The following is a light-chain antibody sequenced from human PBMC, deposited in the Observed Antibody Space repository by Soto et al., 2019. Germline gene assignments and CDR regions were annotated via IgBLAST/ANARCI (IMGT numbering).Light chain of an antibody. CDR3: QQYNNWPAIT. V-gene: IGKV3-15*01. CDR2: GAS. J-gene: IGKJ5*01. CDR1: QSVSTN. Sequence: EIVMTQSPATLSVSPGESATLSCRASQSVSTNLAWYQQKPGQAPRLLFYGASTRSTGIPARFSGSGSGTEFTLTIGRLQSEDFAVYYCQQYNNWPAITFGQGTRLEI.